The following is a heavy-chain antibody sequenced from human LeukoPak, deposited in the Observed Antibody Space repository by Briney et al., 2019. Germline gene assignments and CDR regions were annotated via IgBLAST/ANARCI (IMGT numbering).Heavy chain of an antibody. CDR3: AKDSSSWAFDY. CDR1: GFTFSSYG. D-gene: IGHD6-13*01. J-gene: IGHJ4*02. CDR2: VPYDGSNK. V-gene: IGHV3-30*02. Sequence: PGGSLRLSCAASGFTFSSYGMHWVRQAPGKGLEWVAFVPYDGSNKYSADSVKGRLTISRDNSKNALYLQMISLRAEDTAVYYCAKDSSSWAFDYWGQGTLVTVSS.